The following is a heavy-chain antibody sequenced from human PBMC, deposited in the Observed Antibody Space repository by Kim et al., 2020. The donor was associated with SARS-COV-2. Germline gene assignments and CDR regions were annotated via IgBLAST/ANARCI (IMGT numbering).Heavy chain of an antibody. CDR1: GYSFTSYW. V-gene: IGHV5-10-1*01. D-gene: IGHD3-16*01. CDR2: IDPSDSYT. Sequence: GESLKISCKGSGYSFTSYWISWVRQMPGKGLEWMGRIDPSDSYTNYSPSFQGHVTISADKSISTAYLQWSSLKASDTAMYYCARQDRAYNWYFDLWGRGTLVTVSS. CDR3: ARQDRAYNWYFDL. J-gene: IGHJ2*01.